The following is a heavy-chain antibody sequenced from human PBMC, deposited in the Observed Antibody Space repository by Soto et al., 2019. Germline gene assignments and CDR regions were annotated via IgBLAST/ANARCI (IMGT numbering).Heavy chain of an antibody. CDR2: IIPIFGTA. Sequence: SVKVSCKASGGTFSSYAISWVRQAPGQGLEWMGGIIPIFGTANYAQKFQGRVTITADESTSTAYMELSSLRSEDTAVYYCARDFDVVIIKPNYYYGMDVWGQGTTVTVSS. CDR3: ARDFDVVIIKPNYYYGMDV. D-gene: IGHD3-3*01. CDR1: GGTFSSYA. V-gene: IGHV1-69*13. J-gene: IGHJ6*02.